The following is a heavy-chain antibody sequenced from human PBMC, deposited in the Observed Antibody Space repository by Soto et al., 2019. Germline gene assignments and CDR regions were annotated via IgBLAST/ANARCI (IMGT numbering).Heavy chain of an antibody. CDR3: ARDWGPYWFDS. Sequence: SETLSLTCAVSGTSISSSNWWSWVRQPPGKGLEWIGEIYHSGSTNYNPSLKSRVTISVDKSKNQFSLKLTSVTAADTAVYYCARDWGPYWFDSWGQGTLVTVSS. J-gene: IGHJ5*01. D-gene: IGHD3-16*01. CDR2: IYHSGST. CDR1: GTSISSSNW. V-gene: IGHV4-4*02.